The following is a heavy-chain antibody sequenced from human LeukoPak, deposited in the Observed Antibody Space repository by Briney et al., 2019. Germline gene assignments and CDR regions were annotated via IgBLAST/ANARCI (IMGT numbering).Heavy chain of an antibody. CDR3: ARDQVVVVAASHNWFDP. J-gene: IGHJ5*02. CDR2: INTNTGNP. V-gene: IGHV7-4-1*01. Sequence: ASVKVSCKASGYTFTSYAMNWVRQAPGQGLEWMGWINTNTGNPTYAQGFTGRFVFSLDTSVSTAYLQIGSLKAEDTAVYYCARDQVVVVAASHNWFDPWGQGTLVTVSS. D-gene: IGHD2-15*01. CDR1: GYTFTSYA.